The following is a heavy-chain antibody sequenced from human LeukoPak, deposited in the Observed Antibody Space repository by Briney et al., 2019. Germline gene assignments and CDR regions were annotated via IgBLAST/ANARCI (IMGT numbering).Heavy chain of an antibody. J-gene: IGHJ6*03. D-gene: IGHD2-2*01. CDR1: GGSISSGSYY. CDR2: IYTSGST. Sequence: SETLSLTCTVSGGSISSGSYYWSWIRQPAGKGLEWIGRIYTSGSTNYNPSLKSRVTISVDTSKNQFSLKLSSVTAADTAVYYCASESTSSYYMDVWGKGTTVTVSS. V-gene: IGHV4-61*02. CDR3: ASESTSSYYMDV.